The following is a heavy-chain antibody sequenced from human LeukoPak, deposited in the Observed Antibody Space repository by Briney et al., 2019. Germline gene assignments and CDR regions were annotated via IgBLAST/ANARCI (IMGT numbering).Heavy chain of an antibody. V-gene: IGHV3-23*01. Sequence: GGSLRLSCVASGFTFSSYAMSWVRQAPGKGLEWVSAISGSGGSTYYADSVKGRFTISRDNSKNTLYLQMNSLRAEDTAVYYCAKDLASYDNYYYYMDVWGKGTTVTVSS. CDR3: AKDLASYDNYYYYMDV. D-gene: IGHD5-18*01. CDR2: ISGSGGST. CDR1: GFTFSSYA. J-gene: IGHJ6*03.